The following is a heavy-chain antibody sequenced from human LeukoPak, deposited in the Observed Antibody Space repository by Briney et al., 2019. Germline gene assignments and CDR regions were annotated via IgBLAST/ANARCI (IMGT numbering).Heavy chain of an antibody. CDR3: ARDGGSYFFDY. D-gene: IGHD1-26*01. V-gene: IGHV4-34*01. Sequence: SETLSLTCTVSGGSISSYYWSWIRQPAGKGLEWIGEINHSGSTNYNPSLKSRVTISVDTSKNQFSLKLSSVTAADTAVYYCARDGGSYFFDYWGQGTLVTVSS. J-gene: IGHJ4*02. CDR1: GGSISSYY. CDR2: INHSGST.